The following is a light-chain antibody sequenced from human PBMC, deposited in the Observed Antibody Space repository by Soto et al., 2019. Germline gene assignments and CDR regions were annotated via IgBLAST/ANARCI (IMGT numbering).Light chain of an antibody. CDR2: AAS. CDR1: QGISSY. V-gene: IGKV1-8*01. Sequence: AIRMTQSPSSLSASTGDRVIITCRASQGISSYLAWYQQKPGKAPKLLIYAASTLQSGVPSRFSGSGSGTDFTLTISCLQSEDFATYYCQQYYSYPCTFGQGTKVEIK. CDR3: QQYYSYPCT. J-gene: IGKJ1*01.